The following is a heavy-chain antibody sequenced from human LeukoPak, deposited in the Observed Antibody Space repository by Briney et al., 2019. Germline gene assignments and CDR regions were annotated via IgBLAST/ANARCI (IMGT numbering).Heavy chain of an antibody. J-gene: IGHJ6*02. CDR1: GYTFTGYY. CDR2: INPNSGGT. D-gene: IGHD3-10*01. Sequence: ASVKVSCKASGYTFTGYYMHWVRQAPGQGLEWMGWINPNSGGTNYAQKFQGRVTMTRDTSISTAYMELSRLRSDDTAVYYCARDGVLLWFGELPTETYSYGMDVWGQGTTVTVSS. V-gene: IGHV1-2*02. CDR3: ARDGVLLWFGELPTETYSYGMDV.